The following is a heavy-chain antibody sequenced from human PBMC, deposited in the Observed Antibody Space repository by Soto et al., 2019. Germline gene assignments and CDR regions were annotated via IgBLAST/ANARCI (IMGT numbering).Heavy chain of an antibody. CDR1: GGSFSGYY. V-gene: IGHV4-34*01. CDR3: ARGMRRFGELIRYYYYYMDV. CDR2: INHSGST. D-gene: IGHD3-10*01. Sequence: SETLSLTCAVYGGSFSGYYWSWIRQPPGKGLEWIGEINHSGSTNYNPSLKSRVTISVDTSKNQFSLKLSSVTAADTAVYYCARGMRRFGELIRYYYYYMDVWGKGTTVTVSS. J-gene: IGHJ6*03.